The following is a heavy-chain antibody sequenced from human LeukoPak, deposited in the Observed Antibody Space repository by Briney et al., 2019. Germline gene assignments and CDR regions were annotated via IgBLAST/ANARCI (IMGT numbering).Heavy chain of an antibody. Sequence: SETLSLTCTVPGGSISSYYWSWIRQPPGKGLEWIGYIYYSGSTNYNPSLKSRVTISVDTSKNQFSLKLSSGTAADTAVYYCARFRDSSGYYSNAFDIWGQGTMVTVSS. V-gene: IGHV4-59*01. D-gene: IGHD3-22*01. CDR2: IYYSGST. CDR1: GGSISSYY. J-gene: IGHJ3*02. CDR3: ARFRDSSGYYSNAFDI.